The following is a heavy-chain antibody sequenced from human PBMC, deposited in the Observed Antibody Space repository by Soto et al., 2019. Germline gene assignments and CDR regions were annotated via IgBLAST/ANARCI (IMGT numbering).Heavy chain of an antibody. J-gene: IGHJ4*02. CDR2: ISAYNGNT. Sequence: ASVKVSCKASGYSFTSYGLSWVRQAPGQGLEWMGWISAYNGNTNYAQKLQGRVTMTTDASTSTASMELRSLRSDDTAVYYCARVLELITTIIAIDYWGQGTLVTVSS. V-gene: IGHV1-18*04. D-gene: IGHD3-22*01. CDR3: ARVLELITTIIAIDY. CDR1: GYSFTSYG.